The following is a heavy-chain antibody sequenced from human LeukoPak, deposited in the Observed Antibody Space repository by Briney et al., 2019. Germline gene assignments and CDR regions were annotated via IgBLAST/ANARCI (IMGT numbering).Heavy chain of an antibody. D-gene: IGHD3-22*01. CDR2: ISTYNGNT. Sequence: GASVKVSCKASGGTFSSYGISWVRQAPGQGLEWMGWISTYNGNTNYAQKLQGRVTMTTDTSTSTAYMELRSLRSDDTAVYYCARDPPYYYDSSGYPSYYYGMDVWGQGTTVTVSS. V-gene: IGHV1-18*01. CDR3: ARDPPYYYDSSGYPSYYYGMDV. J-gene: IGHJ6*02. CDR1: GGTFSSYG.